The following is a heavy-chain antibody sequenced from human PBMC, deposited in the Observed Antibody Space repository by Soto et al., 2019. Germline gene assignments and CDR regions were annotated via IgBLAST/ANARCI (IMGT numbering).Heavy chain of an antibody. J-gene: IGHJ4*02. V-gene: IGHV1-18*01. CDR2: MSADNGNT. CDR3: ARGGYFYDSSGYPEYYFDY. CDR1: GYTFIIYG. Sequence: QVQLMQYGAEVKKPGASVRVSCKASGYTFIIYGISWVRQAPGQGLEWMGWMSADNGNTNYAQNFQGRVTMTTDTSTSTAYMELRSLRSDDTVVYYCARGGYFYDSSGYPEYYFDYWGQGTLVTVSS. D-gene: IGHD3-22*01.